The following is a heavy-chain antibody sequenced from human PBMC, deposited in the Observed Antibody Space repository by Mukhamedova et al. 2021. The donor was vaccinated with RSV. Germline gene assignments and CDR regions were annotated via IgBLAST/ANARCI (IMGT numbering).Heavy chain of an antibody. J-gene: IGHJ3*02. D-gene: IGHD3-10*01. CDR2: ISYDETNE. V-gene: IGHV3-30*03. Sequence: EWVAVISYDETNEFYADSVKGRFTISRDNSKSTLYLQMYSLRVEDTAMYNCALTPPFFYGSGSYSAAFDIWGQGTMVTVSS. CDR3: ALTPPFFYGSGSYSAAFDI.